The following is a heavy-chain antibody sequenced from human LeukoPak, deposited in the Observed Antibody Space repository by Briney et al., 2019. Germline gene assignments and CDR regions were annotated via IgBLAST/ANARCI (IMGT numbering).Heavy chain of an antibody. J-gene: IGHJ6*03. CDR1: GYTFTGYY. V-gene: IGHV1-2*02. CDR3: ARLFTMVRGVIMRAFYYYYMDV. CDR2: INPNSGGT. D-gene: IGHD3-10*01. Sequence: ASVKVSCKASGYTFTGYYMHWVRQAPGQGLEWMGWINPNSGGTNYAQKLQGRVTMTTDTSTSTAYMELRSLRSDDTAVYYCARLFTMVRGVIMRAFYYYYMDVWGKGTTVTISS.